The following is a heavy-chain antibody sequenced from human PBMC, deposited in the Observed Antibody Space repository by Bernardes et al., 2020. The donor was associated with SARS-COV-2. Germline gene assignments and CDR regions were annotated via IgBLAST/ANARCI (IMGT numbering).Heavy chain of an antibody. D-gene: IGHD4-17*01. J-gene: IGHJ6*02. V-gene: IGHV3-21*01. CDR3: AREATVTTHGMDV. CDR2: ISSSSSYI. Sequence: GGSLRLSCTASGFTFSSYSMNWVRQAPGKGLEWVSSISSSSSYIYYADSVKGRFTISRDNAKNSLYLQMTSLRAEDTAVYYCAREATVTTHGMDVWGHGTTVTVSS. CDR1: GFTFSSYS.